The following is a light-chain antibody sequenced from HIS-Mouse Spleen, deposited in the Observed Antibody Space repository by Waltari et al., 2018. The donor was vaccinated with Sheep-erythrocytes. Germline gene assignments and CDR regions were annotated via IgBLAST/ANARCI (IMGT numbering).Light chain of an antibody. CDR1: QSVSSN. Sequence: EIVMTQSPATLPVSLGERATLSCRSSQSVSSNLAWYQQKPGQAPRLLIYGASTRATGIPARFSGSGSGTEFTLTISSMQSEDFAVYYCQQYNNWMYTFGQGTKLEIK. J-gene: IGKJ2*01. V-gene: IGKV3-15*01. CDR2: GAS. CDR3: QQYNNWMYT.